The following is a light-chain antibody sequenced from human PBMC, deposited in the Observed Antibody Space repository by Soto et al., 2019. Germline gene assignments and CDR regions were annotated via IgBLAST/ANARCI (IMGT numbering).Light chain of an antibody. J-gene: IGKJ5*01. CDR1: QGISSY. V-gene: IGKV1-9*01. CDR2: AAS. CDR3: QQLNSNPPIT. Sequence: IQLTQSPSSLSASVGDRVTITCRASQGISSYLAWNQQKPGKAPKLLIYAASTLQSGVPSRFSGSGSGTDFTLTISSLQPEDFATYYCQQLNSNPPITFGQGTRLEIK.